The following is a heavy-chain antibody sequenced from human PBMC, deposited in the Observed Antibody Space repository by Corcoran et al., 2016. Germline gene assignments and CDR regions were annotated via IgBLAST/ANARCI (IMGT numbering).Heavy chain of an antibody. Sequence: EVQLVESGGGLVKPGRSLRLSCTASGFTFGDYAMSWFRQAPGKGLEWVGFIRSKAYGGTTEYAASVKGRFTISRDDSKSIAYLQMNSLKTEDTAVYYCTREGPYSSSWYVGAYYYGMDVWGQGTTVTVSS. D-gene: IGHD6-13*01. CDR2: IRSKAYGGTT. CDR1: GFTFGDYA. J-gene: IGHJ6*02. CDR3: TREGPYSSSWYVGAYYYGMDV. V-gene: IGHV3-49*05.